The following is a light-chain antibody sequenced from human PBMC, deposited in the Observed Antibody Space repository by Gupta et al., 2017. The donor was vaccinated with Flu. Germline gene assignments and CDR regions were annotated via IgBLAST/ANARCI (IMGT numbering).Light chain of an antibody. CDR1: QGLVYSDGNTY. V-gene: IGKV2-30*01. CDR3: MQGAHWPWA. J-gene: IGKJ1*01. CDR2: QVS. Sequence: DVVTTQSPRSVPATLARLSSISCRSSQGLVYSDGNTYLHWFQQRPGQSPRRLIYQVSYRDSGVPDRFSGSGSGTDFTLKISRVEAEDVGIYFCMQGAHWPWAFGQGTTVEIK.